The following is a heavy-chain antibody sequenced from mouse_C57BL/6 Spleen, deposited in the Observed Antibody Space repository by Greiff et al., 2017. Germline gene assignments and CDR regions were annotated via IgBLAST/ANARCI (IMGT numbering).Heavy chain of an antibody. Sequence: EVHLVESGGGLVKPGGSLKLSCAASGFTFSSYAMSWVRQTPDKRLEWVATISDGGSYTYYPANVQGRFTIYRDNAQHHLYLQMSHLKSEDTAMYYCAREGIFGAFITTVVATPYFDDWGQGTTLTVSS. J-gene: IGHJ2*01. CDR3: AREGIFGAFITTVVATPYFDD. CDR1: GFTFSSYA. CDR2: ISDGGSYT. V-gene: IGHV5-4*01. D-gene: IGHD1-1*01.